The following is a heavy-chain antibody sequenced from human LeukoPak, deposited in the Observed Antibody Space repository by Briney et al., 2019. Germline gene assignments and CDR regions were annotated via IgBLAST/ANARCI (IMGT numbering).Heavy chain of an antibody. V-gene: IGHV3-7*01. CDR1: GFTFSSYW. Sequence: GGSLRLSCAASGFTFSSYWMSWVRQAPGKGLEWVANIKQDGSEKYYVDSVKGRFTISRDNAKYSLYLQMNSLRAEDTAVYYCARAASYQPLLPDYWGQGTLVTVSS. J-gene: IGHJ4*02. D-gene: IGHD2-2*01. CDR3: ARAASYQPLLPDY. CDR2: IKQDGSEK.